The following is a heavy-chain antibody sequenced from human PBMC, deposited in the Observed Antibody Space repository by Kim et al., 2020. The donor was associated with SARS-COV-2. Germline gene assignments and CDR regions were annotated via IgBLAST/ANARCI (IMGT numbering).Heavy chain of an antibody. CDR2: IYPGDSDT. J-gene: IGHJ6*02. V-gene: IGHV5-51*01. Sequence: GESLKISCKGSGYSFTSYWIGWVRQMPGKGLEWMGIIYPGDSDTRYSPSFQGQVTISADKSISTAYLQWSSLKASDTAMYYCARHGLREIRMTTLGMDVWGQGTTVTVSS. CDR1: GYSFTSYW. D-gene: IGHD4-17*01. CDR3: ARHGLREIRMTTLGMDV.